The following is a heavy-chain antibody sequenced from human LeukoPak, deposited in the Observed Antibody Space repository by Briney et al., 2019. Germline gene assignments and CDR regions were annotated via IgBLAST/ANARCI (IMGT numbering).Heavy chain of an antibody. CDR1: GYTFTSYY. J-gene: IGHJ5*02. CDR2: INPSGGST. D-gene: IGHD3-10*01. CDR3: ARATPLWFGELLFAWFDP. V-gene: IGHV1-46*01. Sequence: ASVKVSCKASGYTFTSYYMHWVRQAPGQGLEWMGIINPSGGSTSYAQKFQGRVTMTRDMSTSTAYMELRSLRSDDTAVYYCARATPLWFGELLFAWFDPWGQGTLVTVSS.